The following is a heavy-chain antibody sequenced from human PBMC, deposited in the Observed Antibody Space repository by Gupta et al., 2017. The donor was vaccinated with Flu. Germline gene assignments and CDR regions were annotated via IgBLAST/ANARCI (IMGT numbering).Heavy chain of an antibody. V-gene: IGHV3-11*01. D-gene: IGHD2-8*02. J-gene: IGHJ6*02. CDR1: DFY. CDR2: ISGSGKNI. Sequence: DFYMTWVRQAPGKGLEWISYISGSGKNIYYADSVKGRFTISRDNANNTLYLQMNGLRAEDTAIYYCARDIEYCSGHSCYYYGLHVWGQGTTVTVSS. CDR3: ARDIEYCSGHSCYYYGLHV.